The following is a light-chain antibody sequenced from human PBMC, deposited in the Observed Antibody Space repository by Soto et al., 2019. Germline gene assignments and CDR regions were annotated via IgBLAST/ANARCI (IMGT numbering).Light chain of an antibody. CDR1: QSVRDSH. V-gene: IGKV3-20*01. Sequence: EIVLTQSPGTLSSSPGGRVTLSCRASQSVRDSHLAWFQQKPGQAPRLLIYDASRRATGIPDRFSGSGSGTELTLTIRRLEPEDVAVYYCEQYDNQQWTFGQGTKVEIK. CDR3: EQYDNQQWT. CDR2: DAS. J-gene: IGKJ1*01.